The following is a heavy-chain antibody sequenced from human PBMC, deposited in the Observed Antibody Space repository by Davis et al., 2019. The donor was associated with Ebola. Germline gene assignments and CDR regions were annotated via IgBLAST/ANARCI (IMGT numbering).Heavy chain of an antibody. CDR1: GFTFSSYA. D-gene: IGHD3-22*01. V-gene: IGHV3-30-3*01. Sequence: PGRSLRLSCAASGFTFSSYAIHWVRQAPGKGLEWVAVISYDGSNKYYADSVKGRFTISRDNSKNTLYLQMNSLRAEDTAVYYCARVRHDRGAFDIWGQGTMVTVSS. J-gene: IGHJ3*02. CDR3: ARVRHDRGAFDI. CDR2: ISYDGSNK.